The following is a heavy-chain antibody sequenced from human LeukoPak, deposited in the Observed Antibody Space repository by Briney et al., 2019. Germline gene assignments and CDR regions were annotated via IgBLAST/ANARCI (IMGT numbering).Heavy chain of an antibody. Sequence: SETLSLTCSVSGGSMSSYYWSWIRQPPGKGLEWIGYIYYSGSTNYNPSLKSRVTISVDTSKNQFSLKLSSVTAADTAVYYCAREYYGSGSYYSFWGQGTLVTVSS. CDR2: IYYSGST. J-gene: IGHJ4*02. CDR1: GGSMSSYY. V-gene: IGHV4-59*01. D-gene: IGHD3-10*01. CDR3: AREYYGSGSYYSF.